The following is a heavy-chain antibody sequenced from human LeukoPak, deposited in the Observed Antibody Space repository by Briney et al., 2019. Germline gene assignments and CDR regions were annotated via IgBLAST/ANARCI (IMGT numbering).Heavy chain of an antibody. Sequence: ASVKVSCKVSGYTLTELSMHWVRQAPGKGLEWMGGFDPEDGETIYAQKFQGRVTMTEDTSTDTAYMELSSLRSEDTAVYYSARDSGYDSSGYYPFDYWGQGTLVTVSS. V-gene: IGHV1-24*01. CDR3: ARDSGYDSSGYYPFDY. J-gene: IGHJ4*02. CDR1: GYTLTELS. CDR2: FDPEDGET. D-gene: IGHD3-22*01.